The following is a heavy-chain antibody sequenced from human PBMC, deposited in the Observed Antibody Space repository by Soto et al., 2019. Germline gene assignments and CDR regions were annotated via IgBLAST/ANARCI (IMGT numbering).Heavy chain of an antibody. D-gene: IGHD2-15*01. V-gene: IGHV3-11*06. J-gene: IGHJ4*02. Sequence: PGGSLRLSCAASGFTFSDYYMSWIRQAPGKGLEWVSYISSSGSYTNYADSVKGRFTISRDNAKNSLYLQMNSLRAEDTAVYYCARWGERGIDIVVVVAALDYWGQGTLVTVSS. CDR1: GFTFSDYY. CDR2: ISSSGSYT. CDR3: ARWGERGIDIVVVVAALDY.